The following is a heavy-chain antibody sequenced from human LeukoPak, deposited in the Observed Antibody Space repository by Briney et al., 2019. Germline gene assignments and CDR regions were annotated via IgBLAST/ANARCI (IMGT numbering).Heavy chain of an antibody. J-gene: IGHJ3*02. D-gene: IGHD1-26*01. Sequence: PGGCLRLSCAASGFTVSSNYMSWVRQAPGKGLEWVSIIYSGGSTFYADSVKGRFTISRDNSKNTLYLQMNSLRAEDTAVYYCARGGSYLSAFDIWGQGTMVTVSS. CDR3: ARGGSYLSAFDI. CDR2: IYSGGST. V-gene: IGHV3-53*01. CDR1: GFTVSSNY.